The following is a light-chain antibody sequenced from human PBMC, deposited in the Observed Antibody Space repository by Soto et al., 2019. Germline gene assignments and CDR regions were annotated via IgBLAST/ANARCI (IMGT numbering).Light chain of an antibody. CDR3: QQYGNLWT. CDR1: QSVGSSH. CDR2: GAS. J-gene: IGKJ1*01. Sequence: EIVLTQSPGTLSLSPGERVTLSCRASQSVGSSHLAWYQQKPGQAPRLLIYGASSRATGIPDRFSGSGSGTDFTLTISRLEPEDFAVYYCQQYGNLWTFGQGTKVEIK. V-gene: IGKV3-20*01.